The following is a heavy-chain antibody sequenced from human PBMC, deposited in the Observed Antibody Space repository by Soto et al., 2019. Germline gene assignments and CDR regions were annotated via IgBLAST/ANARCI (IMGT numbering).Heavy chain of an antibody. V-gene: IGHV3-21*06. J-gene: IGHJ6*02. CDR2: ISPSGGHI. D-gene: IGHD2-15*01. Sequence: EVHLVESGGGLVKPGGSLRLSCAVSGFTFSGCTMNWVRQAPGKGLEWVSSISPSGGHIYYADSVKGRFTISRDNAKNSLFLQMYSLRGEDTAVYYCSGCSGGACHKNYGMDVWGQGTTVTVSS. CDR1: GFTFSGCT. CDR3: SGCSGGACHKNYGMDV.